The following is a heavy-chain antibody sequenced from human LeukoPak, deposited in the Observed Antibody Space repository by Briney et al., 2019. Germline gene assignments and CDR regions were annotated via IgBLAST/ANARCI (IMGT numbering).Heavy chain of an antibody. CDR1: RFTFSTYG. CDR3: AKDVGSYGLYYFDH. D-gene: IGHD5-18*01. J-gene: IGHJ4*02. V-gene: IGHV3-23*01. CDR2: ISGSGGVST. Sequence: QSGGSLRLSCAASRFTFSTYGMSWVRQAPGKGLEWVSAISGSGGVSTNYADSVKGRFTISRDNSKNTLYLQMNSLRAEDTAVYYCAKDVGSYGLYYFDHWGQGSLVTVSS.